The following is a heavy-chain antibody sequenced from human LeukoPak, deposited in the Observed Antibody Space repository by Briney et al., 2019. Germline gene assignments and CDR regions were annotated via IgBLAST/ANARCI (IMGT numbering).Heavy chain of an antibody. CDR2: IKEDGSEN. CDR1: GFTFSRYW. V-gene: IGHV3-7*01. J-gene: IGHJ4*02. Sequence: GGSLRLSCAASGFTFSRYWMTWVRQAPGKGLEWMANIKEDGSENSYVESVKGRFTISRDNAKNSLYLQLNSLRAEDTAVYFCARQRYSDYWGQGTLVTVSS. CDR3: ARQRYSDY. D-gene: IGHD1-1*01.